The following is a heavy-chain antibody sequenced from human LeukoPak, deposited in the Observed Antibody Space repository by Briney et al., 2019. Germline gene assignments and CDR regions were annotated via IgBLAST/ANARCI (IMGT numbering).Heavy chain of an antibody. V-gene: IGHV4-59*01. Sequence: SETLSLTCTVSGGSISTYYWSWLRQPPGKGLEWIGYIYYSGSTNYNPSLKSRVTISVDTSKNQFSLKLSSVTAADTAVYYCARAGGSWYHPFDYWGQGILVTVSS. J-gene: IGHJ4*02. CDR2: IYYSGST. D-gene: IGHD6-13*01. CDR3: ARAGGSWYHPFDY. CDR1: GGSISTYY.